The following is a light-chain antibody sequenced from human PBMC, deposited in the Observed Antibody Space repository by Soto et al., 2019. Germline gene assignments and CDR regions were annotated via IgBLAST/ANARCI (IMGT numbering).Light chain of an antibody. CDR2: GAF. J-gene: IGKJ5*01. Sequence: EIVLTQSPATLSLSPGERATLSCRASPSVTNYLDWYQQKPGQPPRPLIYGAFNRAAGIPARFSGSGSGTDFNLTISSQEPEDSAVYYCQQRNIWPPVTYDQGTRLEIK. V-gene: IGKV3-11*01. CDR3: QQRNIWPPVT. CDR1: PSVTNY.